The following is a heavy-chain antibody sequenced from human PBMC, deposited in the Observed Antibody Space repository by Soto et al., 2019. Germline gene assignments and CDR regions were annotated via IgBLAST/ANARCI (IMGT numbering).Heavy chain of an antibody. CDR1: GYTFIGYY. Sequence: QVQLVQSGAEVKKPGASVKVSCKASGYTFIGYYMHWVRQAPGQGLEWMGWINPNSGGTNYAQKFQGWVTMTRDTSISTAYTELSRLRSHDTAVYYWDSMVRGTLAPSYYCCVKDVWSQASTVTVSS. CDR3: DSMVRGTLAPSYYCCVKDV. D-gene: IGHD3-10*01. J-gene: IGHJ6*02. CDR2: INPNSGGT. V-gene: IGHV1-2*04.